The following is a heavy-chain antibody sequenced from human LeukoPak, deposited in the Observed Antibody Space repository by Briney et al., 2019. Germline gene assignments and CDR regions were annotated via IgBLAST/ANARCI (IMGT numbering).Heavy chain of an antibody. Sequence: ESGPTLVNPTQTLTLTCTFSGFSRTTTGMSVSWVRQPPENALEWLARIDWNNNKFDSTCLKTRLTSSKDTSKNQVVLTMTNMHTVDTATYYCARLQGATIGAKWFDPWGQGTLVTVSS. CDR2: IDWNNNK. D-gene: IGHD4/OR15-4a*01. J-gene: IGHJ5*02. CDR1: GFSRTTTGMS. CDR3: ARLQGATIGAKWFDP. V-gene: IGHV2-70*04.